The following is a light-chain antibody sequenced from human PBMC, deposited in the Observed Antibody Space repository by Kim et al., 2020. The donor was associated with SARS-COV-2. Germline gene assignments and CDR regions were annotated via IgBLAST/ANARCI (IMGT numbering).Light chain of an antibody. CDR3: QQYDNPGYT. CDR1: QDISNY. V-gene: IGKV1-33*01. J-gene: IGKJ2*01. Sequence: DIQMTQSPSSLSASVGDRVTITCQASQDISNYLNWYQQKPGKAPKLLIYDASNLETGVPSRFSGSGSGTDFTFTISSLQPEDIATYYRQQYDNPGYTFGQGTKLEIK. CDR2: DAS.